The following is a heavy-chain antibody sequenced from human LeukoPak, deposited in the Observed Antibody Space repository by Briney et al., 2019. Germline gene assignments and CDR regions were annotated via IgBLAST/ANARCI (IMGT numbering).Heavy chain of an antibody. Sequence: SETLSLTCTVYGGSISGSYWSWIRQPPGKGLEWIAYMYNSGSTNYNPSLKSRVTISIDTSKNQFSLKLSSLTAADTAIYYCARGIESYGDYGYWGQGILVTVSS. CDR2: MYNSGST. D-gene: IGHD4-17*01. V-gene: IGHV4-59*01. CDR1: GGSISGSY. CDR3: ARGIESYGDYGY. J-gene: IGHJ4*02.